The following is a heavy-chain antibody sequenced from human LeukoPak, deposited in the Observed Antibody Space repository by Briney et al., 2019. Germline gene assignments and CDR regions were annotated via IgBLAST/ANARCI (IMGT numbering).Heavy chain of an antibody. V-gene: IGHV1-46*01. J-gene: IGHJ4*02. CDR2: IYPRDGST. CDR1: GYTFTSNY. CDR3: ARDQEGFDF. Sequence: ASVKVSCKASGYTFTSNYIHWVRQAPGQGLEWMGMIYPRDGSTSYAQKFQGRVTVTRDTSTSTVHMELSGLRSEDTAVYYCARDQEGFDFWGQGTLVTVSS.